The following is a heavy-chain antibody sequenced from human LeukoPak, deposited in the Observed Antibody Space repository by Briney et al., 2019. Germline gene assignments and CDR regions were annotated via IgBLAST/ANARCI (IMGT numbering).Heavy chain of an antibody. Sequence: SETLSLTCVVAADSFSSHYWTWIRQPPGQGLEWVGNISYIGSTNYNPSLKSRVTISIDTSKNQFFLKLSSVTAADTAVYYCARDLVTVTKGFDIWGQGTMVSVSS. CDR2: ISYIGST. D-gene: IGHD4-17*01. V-gene: IGHV4-59*11. CDR3: ARDLVTVTKGFDI. CDR1: ADSFSSHY. J-gene: IGHJ3*02.